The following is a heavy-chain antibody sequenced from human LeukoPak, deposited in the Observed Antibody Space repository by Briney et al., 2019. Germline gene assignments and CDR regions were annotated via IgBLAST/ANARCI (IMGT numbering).Heavy chain of an antibody. Sequence: SVKVSCKASGGTFSSYAISWVRQAPGQGLEWMGGIIPILGTANYAQKFQGRVTITADGSTCTAYMELSSLRSEDTAVYYCARGSWIQLWSGYDYWGQGTLVTVSS. J-gene: IGHJ4*02. D-gene: IGHD5-18*01. CDR2: IIPILGTA. V-gene: IGHV1-69*13. CDR3: ARGSWIQLWSGYDY. CDR1: GGTFSSYA.